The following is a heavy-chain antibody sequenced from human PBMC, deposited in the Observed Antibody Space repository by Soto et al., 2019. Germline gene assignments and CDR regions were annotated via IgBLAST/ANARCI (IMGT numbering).Heavy chain of an antibody. Sequence: GGSLRLSCTASGFIFSTYGMDWVRQAPGKGLEWVSAIDKSGGSTWYADSMKGRFTISRDSSKNMLYLQMNSLRAEDTAIYYCAKELGHARPFDFWGQGTLVTVSS. CDR2: IDKSGGST. J-gene: IGHJ4*02. CDR3: AKELGHARPFDF. D-gene: IGHD6-6*01. V-gene: IGHV3-23*01. CDR1: GFIFSTYG.